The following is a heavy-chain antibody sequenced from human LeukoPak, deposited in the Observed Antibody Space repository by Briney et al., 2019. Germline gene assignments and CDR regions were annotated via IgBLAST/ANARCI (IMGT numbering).Heavy chain of an antibody. CDR3: ARHVKRDYYGSGRPPREYYYYYYYMDV. Sequence: SETLSLTCTVSGGSISSYYWSWIRQPPGKGLEWIGYIYYSGSTNYNPSLKSRVTISLDTSKNQFSLKLSSVTAADTAAYYCARHVKRDYYGSGRPPREYYYYYYYMDVWGKGTTVTISS. CDR2: IYYSGST. D-gene: IGHD3-10*01. J-gene: IGHJ6*03. CDR1: GGSISSYY. V-gene: IGHV4-59*08.